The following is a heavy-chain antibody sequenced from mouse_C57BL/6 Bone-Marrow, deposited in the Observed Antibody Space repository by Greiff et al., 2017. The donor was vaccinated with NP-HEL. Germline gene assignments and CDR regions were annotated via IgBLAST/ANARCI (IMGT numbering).Heavy chain of an antibody. D-gene: IGHD1-3*01. Sequence: QVQLQQSGAELVRPGASVTLSCKASGYTFTDYEMHWVKQTPVHGLEWIGAIDPETGGTAYNQKFKGKAILTADKSSSTAYMELRSLTSEDSAVYYCTRNSSAWFAYWGQGTLVTVSA. CDR3: TRNSSAWFAY. CDR1: GYTFTDYE. V-gene: IGHV1-15*01. J-gene: IGHJ3*01. CDR2: IDPETGGT.